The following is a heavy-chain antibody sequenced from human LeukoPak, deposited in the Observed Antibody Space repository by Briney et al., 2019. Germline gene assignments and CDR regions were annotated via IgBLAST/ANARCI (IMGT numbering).Heavy chain of an antibody. CDR1: GVSISSFY. J-gene: IGHJ4*02. Sequence: SETLSLTCTVSGVSISSFYWSWIRQPPGKGLECIGYIYYSGSTNYSPSLKSRVTMSVDTSKNQFSLKLSSVTAADTAVYYCARAGYGVGDTAHHYFDYWGQGTLVTVSS. CDR3: ARAGYGVGDTAHHYFDY. V-gene: IGHV4-59*01. CDR2: IYYSGST. D-gene: IGHD1-26*01.